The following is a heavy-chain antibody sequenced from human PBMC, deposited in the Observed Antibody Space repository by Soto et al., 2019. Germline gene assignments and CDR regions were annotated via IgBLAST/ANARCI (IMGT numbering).Heavy chain of an antibody. CDR2: SCPGDSGT. Sequence: ESLNISWKGSGCRVTIYYGGWARQVTGKGLEGRGISCPGDSGTRYSPSFQGQVTISADKSISTAYLQWSSLKASDTAMYYCARMDYSRQIPMVRGAPYYYYGMDVWGQGTTVTVSS. D-gene: IGHD3-10*01. CDR1: GCRVTIYY. J-gene: IGHJ6*02. V-gene: IGHV5-51*01. CDR3: ARMDYSRQIPMVRGAPYYYYGMDV.